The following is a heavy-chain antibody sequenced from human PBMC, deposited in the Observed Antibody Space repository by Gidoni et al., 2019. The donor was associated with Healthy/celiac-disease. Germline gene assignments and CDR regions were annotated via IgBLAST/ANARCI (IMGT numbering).Heavy chain of an antibody. CDR3: AKGLIWNYVPLGSGFDC. Sequence: EVQLLESGGGLVQPGGSLRLSCAASGFTFSSYAMSWVRQAPGKGLEWVSAISGNGGSTYYADSVKGRFTISRDNSKNTLYLQMNSLRAEDTAVYYCAKGLIWNYVPLGSGFDCWGQGTLVTVSS. J-gene: IGHJ4*02. D-gene: IGHD1-7*01. V-gene: IGHV3-23*01. CDR2: ISGNGGST. CDR1: GFTFSSYA.